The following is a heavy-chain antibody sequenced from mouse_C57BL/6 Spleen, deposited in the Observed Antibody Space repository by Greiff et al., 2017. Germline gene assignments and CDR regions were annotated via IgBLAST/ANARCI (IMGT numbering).Heavy chain of an antibody. CDR3: VRDSSYWYFDV. V-gene: IGHV10-1*01. J-gene: IGHJ1*03. CDR1: GFSFNTYA. Sequence: EADGGLVQPKGSLKLSCAASGFSFNTYAMNWVRQAPGKGLEWVARIRSKSNNYATYYADSVKDRFTISRDDSESMLYLQMNNLKTEDTAMYYCVRDSSYWYFDVWGTGTTVTVSS. CDR2: IRSKSNNYAT.